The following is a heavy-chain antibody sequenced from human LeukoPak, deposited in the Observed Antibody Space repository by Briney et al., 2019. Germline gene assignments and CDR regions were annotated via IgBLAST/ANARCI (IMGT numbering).Heavy chain of an antibody. Sequence: GGSLRLSCAAAGFTFSTYWVTWVRQAPGKGLEWVANINLDGSDKYYVDSVKGRFTISRDNAKNSLYLQMNSLTVEDTAVYYCARDDGFSCYSYWGQGTLVTVSS. CDR3: ARDDGFSCYSY. D-gene: IGHD3/OR15-3a*01. J-gene: IGHJ4*02. CDR2: INLDGSDK. CDR1: GFTFSTYW. V-gene: IGHV3-7*01.